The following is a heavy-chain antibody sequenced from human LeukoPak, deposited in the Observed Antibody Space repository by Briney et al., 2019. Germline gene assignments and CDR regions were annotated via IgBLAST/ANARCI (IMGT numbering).Heavy chain of an antibody. CDR2: IWYDGSNK. J-gene: IGHJ5*02. V-gene: IGHV3-33*08. Sequence: GGSLRLSCAASGFTFSSYSMNWVRRAPGKGLEWVAVIWYDGSNKYYADSVKGRFTISRDNSKNTLYLQMNSLRAEDTAVYYCARDAAYYDFWSGTTNWFDPWGQGTLVTVSS. D-gene: IGHD3-3*01. CDR3: ARDAAYYDFWSGTTNWFDP. CDR1: GFTFSSYS.